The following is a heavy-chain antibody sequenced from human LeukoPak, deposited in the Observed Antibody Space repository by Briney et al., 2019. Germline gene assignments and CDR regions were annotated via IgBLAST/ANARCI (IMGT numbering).Heavy chain of an antibody. D-gene: IGHD1-7*01. CDR3: ARDHGVTGTTYDY. Sequence: HGGSLRLSCAASGFTFSSYSMNWVRQAPGKGLEWVSSISSSSSYIYYADSVKGRFTISRDNAKNSLYLQMNSLRAEDTAVYYCARDHGVTGTTYDYWGQGTLVTVSS. J-gene: IGHJ4*02. CDR1: GFTFSSYS. CDR2: ISSSSSYI. V-gene: IGHV3-21*01.